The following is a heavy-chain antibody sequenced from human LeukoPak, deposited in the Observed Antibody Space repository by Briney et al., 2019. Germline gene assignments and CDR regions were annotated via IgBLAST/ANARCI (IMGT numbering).Heavy chain of an antibody. CDR3: AVLRGIAATGELDY. CDR1: GYTFTNYG. Sequence: GASVKVSCKASGYTFTNYGISWVRQAPGQGLEWMGWINAYNGNTNYAQKFQGRVTMTTDTSTSTAYMELRSLRSDDTAVCYCAVLRGIAATGELDYWGQGTLVTVSS. V-gene: IGHV1-18*01. CDR2: INAYNGNT. J-gene: IGHJ4*02. D-gene: IGHD6-13*01.